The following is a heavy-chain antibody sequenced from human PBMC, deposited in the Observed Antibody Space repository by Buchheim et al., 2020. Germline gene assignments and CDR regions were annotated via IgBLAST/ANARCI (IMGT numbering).Heavy chain of an antibody. CDR3: VRDYGASPYDY. CDR1: GSTFSTYG. V-gene: IGHV3-33*01. CDR2: IWNDGSNE. D-gene: IGHD3-10*01. J-gene: IGHJ4*02. Sequence: QVQLVESGGGVVQPGRSLRLSCAASGSTFSTYGMHWVRQAPGKGLEWVAVIWNDGSNENYADSVKGRFTISRDNSKNTLYLQMNSLRADDTAVYYCVRDYGASPYDYWGQGTL.